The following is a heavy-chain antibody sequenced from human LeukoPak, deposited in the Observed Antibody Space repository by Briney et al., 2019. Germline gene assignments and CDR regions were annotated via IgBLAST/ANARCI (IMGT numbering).Heavy chain of an antibody. CDR1: GFTFSSYA. Sequence: PGGSLRLSCAASGFTFSSYAMSWVRQAPGKGLEWVSAISGSGGSTYYADSVKGRFTISRDNSKNTLYLQMNSLRAEDTAVYYSARKYYGSGSYYPPNFDYWGQGTLVTVSS. CDR2: ISGSGGST. D-gene: IGHD3-10*01. CDR3: ARKYYGSGSYYPPNFDY. J-gene: IGHJ4*02. V-gene: IGHV3-23*01.